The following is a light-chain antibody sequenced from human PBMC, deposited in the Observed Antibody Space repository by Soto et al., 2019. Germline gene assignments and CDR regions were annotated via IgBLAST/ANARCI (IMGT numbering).Light chain of an antibody. CDR1: SSNIGSNT. V-gene: IGLV1-44*01. CDR3: AAWDDSLAYV. J-gene: IGLJ1*01. Sequence: QSVLTQPPSASGTPGQRVTISCSGSSSNIGSNTVNWYQQLPGTAPKPLIYSNNQRPSGVPDRFSGSKSGTSASLAISGLQSEDEADYYCAAWDDSLAYVFGTGTKVTVL. CDR2: SNN.